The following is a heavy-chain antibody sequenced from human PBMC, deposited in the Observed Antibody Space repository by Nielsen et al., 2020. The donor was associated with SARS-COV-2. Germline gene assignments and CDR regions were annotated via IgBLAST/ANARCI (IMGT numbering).Heavy chain of an antibody. V-gene: IGHV4-30-4*08. J-gene: IGHJ4*02. CDR3: ATTPPSFGGPFDY. Sequence: SETLSLTCTVSGGSIGSGGYYWNWIRQHPGKGLEWIGNIYYSGSTFYNPSLKSRVTISVDTSKNQFSLKLSSVTAADTAVYYCATTPPSFGGPFDYWGQGTLVTVSS. CDR2: IYYSGST. CDR1: GGSIGSGGYY. D-gene: IGHD3-16*01.